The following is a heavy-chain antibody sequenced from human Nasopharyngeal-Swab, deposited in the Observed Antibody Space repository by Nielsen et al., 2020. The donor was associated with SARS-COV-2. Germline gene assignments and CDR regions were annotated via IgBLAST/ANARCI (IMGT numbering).Heavy chain of an antibody. Sequence: GGSLRLSWAASGFTFNNYGMHWVRQAPGKGLEWVALISYDGSIKYYADSVKGRFTISRDNSKNTLYLQMNSLRAEDTAVYYCARPLTGYYYFDYWGQGTLVTVSS. CDR1: GFTFNNYG. CDR3: ARPLTGYYYFDY. J-gene: IGHJ4*02. D-gene: IGHD3-9*01. CDR2: ISYDGSIK. V-gene: IGHV3-30*03.